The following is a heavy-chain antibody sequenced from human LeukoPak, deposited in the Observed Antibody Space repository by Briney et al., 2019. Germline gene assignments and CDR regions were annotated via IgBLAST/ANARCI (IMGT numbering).Heavy chain of an antibody. Sequence: ASVKVSCKASGYTFTGYYMHWVRQAPGQGLEWMGWINPNSGGTNYAQKFQGRVTMTRDTSISTAYMELSRLRSDDTAVYYCARGNDKWNGNWFDPWGQGTLVTVSS. CDR2: INPNSGGT. J-gene: IGHJ5*02. V-gene: IGHV1-2*02. CDR3: ARGNDKWNGNWFDP. D-gene: IGHD1-1*01. CDR1: GYTFTGYY.